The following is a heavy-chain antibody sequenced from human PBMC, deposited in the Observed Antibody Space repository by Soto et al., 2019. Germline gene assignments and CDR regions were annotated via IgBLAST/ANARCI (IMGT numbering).Heavy chain of an antibody. J-gene: IGHJ4*02. D-gene: IGHD3-10*01. CDR1: GFTFSSYA. CDR3: AIPHPGSGSYGALDY. Sequence: GGSLRLSCAASGFTFSSYAMSWVRQAPGKGLEWVSAISSSGGSTYYADSVKGRFTSSRDNSKNTLYLHMNSLRAEDTDVYYCAIPHPGSGSYGALDYWGQGTLVTVSS. V-gene: IGHV3-23*01. CDR2: ISSSGGST.